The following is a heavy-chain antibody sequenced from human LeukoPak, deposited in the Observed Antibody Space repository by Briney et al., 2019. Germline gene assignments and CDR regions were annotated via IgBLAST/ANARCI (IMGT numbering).Heavy chain of an antibody. V-gene: IGHV3-7*01. J-gene: IGHJ4*02. CDR2: IKQDGSEK. D-gene: IGHD6-13*01. Sequence: GGSLRLSCAASGFTFSSYEMNWVRQAPGKGLEWVANIKQDGSEKYYVDSVKGRFTISRDNAKNSLYLQMNSLRAEDTAVYYCARVMAAAADWGQETLVTVSS. CDR1: GFTFSSYE. CDR3: ARVMAAAAD.